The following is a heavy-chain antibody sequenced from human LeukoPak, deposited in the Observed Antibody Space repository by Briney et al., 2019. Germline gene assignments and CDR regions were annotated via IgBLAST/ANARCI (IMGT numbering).Heavy chain of an antibody. J-gene: IGHJ4*02. CDR3: ARGDGYNYYYFEY. Sequence: SVKVSCKASGGTFSSYAISWVRQAPGQGLEWMGRIANYAQKFQGRVTIATDESTSTAYMELSSLRSEDTAVYYCARGDGYNYYYFEYWGQGTLVTVSS. CDR2: IA. V-gene: IGHV1-69*05. CDR1: GGTFSSYA. D-gene: IGHD5-24*01.